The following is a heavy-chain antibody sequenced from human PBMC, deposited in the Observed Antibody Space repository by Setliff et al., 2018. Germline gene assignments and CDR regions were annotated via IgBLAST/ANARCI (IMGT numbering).Heavy chain of an antibody. CDR1: GGSISSYY. Sequence: TSETLSLTCTVSGGSISSYYWSWIRQPAGKGLEWIGFIYYSGNTFYNPSLKSRLTISVDTSKNLFSLKLSSVTAADTAVYYCARQLYYYGTPGYFDYWGQGTLVTVSS. J-gene: IGHJ4*02. CDR3: ARQLYYYGTPGYFDY. D-gene: IGHD3-10*01. V-gene: IGHV4-59*08. CDR2: IYYSGNT.